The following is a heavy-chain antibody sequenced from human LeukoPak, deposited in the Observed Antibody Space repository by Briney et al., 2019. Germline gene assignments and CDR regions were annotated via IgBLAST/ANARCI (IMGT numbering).Heavy chain of an antibody. CDR3: ARPVRCGATTCTGPFDY. D-gene: IGHD1-14*01. CDR1: GFTFSSYS. Sequence: GSLRLSCAASGFTFSSYSMNWVRQTPGKGLEWIGEIDHIGRTTYNPSLKSRVTISVDTSKNQFSLRLTSVTASDTPVYYCARPVRCGATTCTGPFDYWGQGTLVTVSS. J-gene: IGHJ4*02. CDR2: IDHIGRT. V-gene: IGHV4-34*01.